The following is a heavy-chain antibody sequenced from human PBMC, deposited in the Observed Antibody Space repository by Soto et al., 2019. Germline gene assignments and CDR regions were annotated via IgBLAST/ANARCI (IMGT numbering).Heavy chain of an antibody. CDR3: ARGYYGSGSYSDYYYGMDV. CDR1: GFTFSSYA. J-gene: IGHJ6*02. Sequence: GGSLRLSXAASGFTFSSYAMHWVRQAPGKGLEWVAVISYDGSNKYYADSVKGRFTISRDNSKNTLYLQMNSLRAEDTAVYYCARGYYGSGSYSDYYYGMDVWGQGTTVTVSS. CDR2: ISYDGSNK. V-gene: IGHV3-30-3*01. D-gene: IGHD3-10*01.